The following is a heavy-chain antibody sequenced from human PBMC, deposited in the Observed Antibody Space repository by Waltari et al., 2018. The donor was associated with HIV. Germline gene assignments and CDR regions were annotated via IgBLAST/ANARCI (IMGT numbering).Heavy chain of an antibody. CDR2: IYYSGST. V-gene: IGHV4-39*07. D-gene: IGHD3-22*01. Sequence: QLQLQESGPGLVKPSEILSLTCPVSGGSIRSSSYYWGWIRQPPGKGLEWIGSIYYSGSTYYNPSLKSRVTISVDTSKNQFSLKLSSVTAADTAVYYCASGSIIGITMIVVVISDAFDIWGQGTMVTVSS. J-gene: IGHJ3*02. CDR3: ASGSIIGITMIVVVISDAFDI. CDR1: GGSIRSSSYY.